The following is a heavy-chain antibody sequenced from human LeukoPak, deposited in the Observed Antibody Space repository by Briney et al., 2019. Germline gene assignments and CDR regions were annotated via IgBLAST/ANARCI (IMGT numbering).Heavy chain of an antibody. CDR1: GASISSYY. V-gene: IGHV4-59*08. CDR2: MYYSGST. CDR3: ARGRTYVDY. Sequence: SETLSLTCTVSGASISSYYWSWIRQPPGKGLEWIGYMYYSGSTNYNPSLKSRVTISIDTSKNQFSLKLSSVTAADMAVYYCARGRTYVDYWGQGTLVTVSS. J-gene: IGHJ4*02. D-gene: IGHD1-26*01.